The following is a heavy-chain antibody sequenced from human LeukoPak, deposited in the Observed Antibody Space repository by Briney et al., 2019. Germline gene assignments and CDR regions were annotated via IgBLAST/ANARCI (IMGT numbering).Heavy chain of an antibody. Sequence: GGSLRLSCVASGFTFSSYWMNWARQAPGKGLEGVASINQDGIEKKYVDSEEGRFTISRENTENTLDLQMNSLRVDDTAVYYCVKGKYCTGTICSSGFGSWGRGTLVTVSS. CDR3: VKGKYCTGTICSSGFGS. J-gene: IGHJ5*01. V-gene: IGHV3-7*03. CDR2: INQDGIEK. D-gene: IGHD2-8*02. CDR1: GFTFSSYW.